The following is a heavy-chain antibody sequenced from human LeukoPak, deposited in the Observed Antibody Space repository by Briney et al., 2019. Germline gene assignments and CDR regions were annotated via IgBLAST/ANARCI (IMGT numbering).Heavy chain of an antibody. CDR1: GGSFSGYY. J-gene: IGHJ6*04. D-gene: IGHD5-12*01. Sequence: SETLSLTCAVYGGSFSGYYWSWIRQPPGKGLEWIGEINHSGSTNYNPSLKSRVTISVDTSRNQFSLKLSSVTAADTAVYYCARRGYDHSGYYYGMDVWGKGTTVTVSS. CDR2: INHSGST. CDR3: ARRGYDHSGYYYGMDV. V-gene: IGHV4-34*01.